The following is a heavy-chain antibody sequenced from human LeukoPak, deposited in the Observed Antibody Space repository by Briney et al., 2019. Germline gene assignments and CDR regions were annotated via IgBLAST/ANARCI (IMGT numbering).Heavy chain of an antibody. V-gene: IGHV4-39*01. CDR1: GGSISSSSYY. J-gene: IGHJ4*02. CDR2: IYYSGST. D-gene: IGHD3-9*01. CDR3: ARKWTYYDILTGYYPGWVDY. Sequence: KPSETLSLTCTVSGGSISSSSYYWGWIRQPPGKGLEWIGSIYYSGSTYYNPSLKSRVTISVDTSKNQFSLKLSSVTAADTAVYYCARKWTYYDILTGYYPGWVDYWGQGTLVTVSS.